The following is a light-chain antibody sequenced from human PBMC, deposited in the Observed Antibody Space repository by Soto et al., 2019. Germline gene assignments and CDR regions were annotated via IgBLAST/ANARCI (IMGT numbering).Light chain of an antibody. J-gene: IGKJ1*01. Sequence: DIQMTQSPSTLCASVGDRVTITCRASQSINSWLAWYQQKPGKGPTLLIYRASRLESGVPSRFSGSGSGTEFALTTSRLLPADFATYYYKQYETYSWTFGQGTKLDIK. V-gene: IGKV1-5*03. CDR2: RAS. CDR1: QSINSW. CDR3: KQYETYSWT.